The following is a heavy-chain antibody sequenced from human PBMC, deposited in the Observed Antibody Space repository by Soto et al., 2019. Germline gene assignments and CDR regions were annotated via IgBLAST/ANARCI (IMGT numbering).Heavy chain of an antibody. CDR2: ISGSGGST. CDR1: GFTFSSYA. CDR3: AKDRLVTAILYYYYGMDV. V-gene: IGHV3-23*01. J-gene: IGHJ6*02. Sequence: GGSLRLSCAASGFTFSSYAMSWVRQAPGKGLEWVSAISGSGGSTYYADSGKGRFTISRDNSKNTLYLQMNSLRAEDTAVYYCAKDRLVTAILYYYYGMDVWGQGTTVTVSS. D-gene: IGHD2-21*02.